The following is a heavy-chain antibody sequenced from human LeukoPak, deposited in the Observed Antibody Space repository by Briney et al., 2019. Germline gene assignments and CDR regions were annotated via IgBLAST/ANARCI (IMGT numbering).Heavy chain of an antibody. CDR2: IYNADDT. CDR1: GFTVSSTY. D-gene: IGHD3-10*02. J-gene: IGHJ4*02. Sequence: PGGSLRLSCAASGFTVSSTYMTWARQAPGKGLEWVSVIYNADDTYYADSVEGRFTISRDKSKNTVFLQMNGLRAEDTAIYYCARGFGDVPFWGQGTHATVSS. V-gene: IGHV3-53*01. CDR3: ARGFGDVPF.